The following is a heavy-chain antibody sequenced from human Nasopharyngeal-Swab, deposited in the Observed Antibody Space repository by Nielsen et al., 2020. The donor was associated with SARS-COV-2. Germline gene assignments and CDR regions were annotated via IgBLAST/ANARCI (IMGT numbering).Heavy chain of an antibody. V-gene: IGHV3-23*01. D-gene: IGHD3-3*01. CDR2: ITGSGIST. CDR1: GFTLSSCA. Sequence: GGSLRLSCAASGFTLSSCAMSWVRQAPGKGLEWVSAITGSGISTYYADSVKGRLTISRDTSKNILYLQMNSLRAEDTAVYYCVKASITIFGVVISSYYYYGMDVWGQGTTVTVSS. CDR3: VKASITIFGVVISSYYYYGMDV. J-gene: IGHJ6*02.